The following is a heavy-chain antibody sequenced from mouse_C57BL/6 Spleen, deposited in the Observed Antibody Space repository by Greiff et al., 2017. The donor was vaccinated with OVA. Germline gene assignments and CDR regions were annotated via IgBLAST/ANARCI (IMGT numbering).Heavy chain of an antibody. CDR3: ARYFDYDEGYAMDY. Sequence: QVQLQQPGAELVKPGASVKLSCKASGYTFTSYWMHWVKQRPGRGLEWIGRFDPNSGGTKYNEKFKSKATLTVDKPSSTAYMQLSSLTSEDSAVYYCARYFDYDEGYAMDYWGQGTSVTVSS. CDR1: GYTFTSYW. V-gene: IGHV1-72*01. D-gene: IGHD2-4*01. J-gene: IGHJ4*01. CDR2: FDPNSGGT.